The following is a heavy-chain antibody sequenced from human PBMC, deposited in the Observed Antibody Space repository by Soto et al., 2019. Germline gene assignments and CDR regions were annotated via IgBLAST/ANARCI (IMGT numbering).Heavy chain of an antibody. Sequence: QVQLQESGPGLVKPSQTLSLTCTVSGGSISSGGYDWSWIRQHPGKGLEWIGYIYYSGSTYYNPSLKSRVTISVDTSKNQFSLKLSSVTDADTAVYYCARDGAAAGFDYWGQGTLVTVSS. V-gene: IGHV4-31*03. CDR1: GGSISSGGYD. J-gene: IGHJ4*02. D-gene: IGHD6-13*01. CDR3: ARDGAAAGFDY. CDR2: IYYSGST.